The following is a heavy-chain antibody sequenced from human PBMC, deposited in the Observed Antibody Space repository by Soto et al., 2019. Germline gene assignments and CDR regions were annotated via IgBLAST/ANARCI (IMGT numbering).Heavy chain of an antibody. D-gene: IGHD1-7*01. CDR2: LDPEGET. V-gene: IGHV1-24*01. J-gene: IGHJ6*02. CDR3: ATGTYSFDV. CDR1: GYTLTELA. Sequence: GASVKVSCKVSGYTLTELAIHWVRQAPGKGLEWMGGLDPEGETIYAQKFQGRVTMTEDTSTDTAYMELSSLRSEDTAVFYCATGTYSFDVWGQGTTVTVSS.